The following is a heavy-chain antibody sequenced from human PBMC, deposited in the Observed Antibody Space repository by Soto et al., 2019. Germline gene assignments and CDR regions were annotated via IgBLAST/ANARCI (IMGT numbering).Heavy chain of an antibody. CDR3: ARPLAPRYYDILTGYYRDYHYGMDV. CDR1: GFTFSSYG. V-gene: IGHV3-33*01. D-gene: IGHD3-9*01. Sequence: GGSLRLLCAASGFTFSSYGMHWVRQAPGKGLEWVAVIREDGINKYYADSVKGRFTISRDNSKNTLDLQMNSRRAEDTAVYYCARPLAPRYYDILTGYYRDYHYGMDVWRQVITVTVCS. J-gene: IGHJ6*01. CDR2: IREDGINK.